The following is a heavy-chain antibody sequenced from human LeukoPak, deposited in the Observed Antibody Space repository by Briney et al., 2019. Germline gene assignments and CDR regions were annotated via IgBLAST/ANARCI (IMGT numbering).Heavy chain of an antibody. J-gene: IGHJ4*02. V-gene: IGHV3-23*01. CDR2: ISSSGGST. Sequence: GGSLRLSCAASGFTFSSYAMSWVRQAPGKGLEWVSGISSSGGSTYYADSVKGRFTISRDNSKNTLYLQMNSLRAEDTAVYYCARDGMVYATGSCYFDYWGQGTLVTVSS. CDR3: ARDGMVYATGSCYFDY. CDR1: GFTFSSYA. D-gene: IGHD2-8*01.